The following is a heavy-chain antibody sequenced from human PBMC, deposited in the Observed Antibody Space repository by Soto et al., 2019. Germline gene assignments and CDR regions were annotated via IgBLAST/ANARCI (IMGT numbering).Heavy chain of an antibody. J-gene: IGHJ4*02. Sequence: DVQLEESGGGLIQPGGSLRLSCAVSGFTVSNNYMTWVRQAPGKGLEWVSLIYSSGGTKYADSVRGRFTISRDNSKNKLYLQMNSRKVEDTAVYSCARDPPGIAASGSYNWGQGTLVTVSS. CDR2: IYSSGGT. V-gene: IGHV3-53*01. D-gene: IGHD6-13*01. CDR1: GFTVSNNY. CDR3: ARDPPGIAASGSYN.